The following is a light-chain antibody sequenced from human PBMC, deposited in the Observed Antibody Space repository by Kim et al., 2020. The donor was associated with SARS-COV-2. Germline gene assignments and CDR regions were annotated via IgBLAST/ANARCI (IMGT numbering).Light chain of an antibody. Sequence: PGERATLSCRASQSGSSNLAWYQQKPGQAPRLLIYGASTRATGIPARFSGSGSGTEFTLTISSLQSEDFAVYYCQQYNNWPPLYTFGQGTKLEI. CDR1: QSGSSN. CDR3: QQYNNWPPLYT. V-gene: IGKV3-15*01. J-gene: IGKJ2*01. CDR2: GAS.